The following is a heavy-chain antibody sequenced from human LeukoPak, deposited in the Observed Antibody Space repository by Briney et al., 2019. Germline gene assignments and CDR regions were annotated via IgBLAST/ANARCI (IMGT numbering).Heavy chain of an antibody. CDR2: VSSDGRNK. J-gene: IGHJ4*02. V-gene: IGHV3-30*01. CDR3: ASANTAMPTY. Sequence: PGGSLRLSCAASGFTFSSNSMHWVRQAPGKGLEWLAVVSSDGRNKYYADSVKGRFTISRDNSKNTLYLQMNSLRAEDTAVYYCASANTAMPTYWGQGTLVTVSS. CDR1: GFTFSSNS. D-gene: IGHD5-18*01.